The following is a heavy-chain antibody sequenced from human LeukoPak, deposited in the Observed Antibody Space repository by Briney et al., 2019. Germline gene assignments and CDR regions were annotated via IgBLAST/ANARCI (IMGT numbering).Heavy chain of an antibody. J-gene: IGHJ4*02. CDR1: GGTFSSYA. V-gene: IGHV1-69*13. CDR2: IIPIFGTA. D-gene: IGHD1-1*01. Sequence: ASVKVSCKASGGTFSSYAISWVRQAPGQGLEWMGGIIPIFGTANYAQKFQGRVTITADESTGTAYMELSSLRSEDTAVYYCAREGNWNDFDYWGQGTLVTVSS. CDR3: AREGNWNDFDY.